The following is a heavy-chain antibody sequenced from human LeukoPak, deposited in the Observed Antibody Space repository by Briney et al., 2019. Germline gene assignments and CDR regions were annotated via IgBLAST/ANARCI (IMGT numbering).Heavy chain of an antibody. Sequence: SETLSLTCAVYGGSFSGYYWSWIRQPPGKGLEWIGEINHSGSTNYNPSLKSRVTISVDTSKNQFSLKLSSVTAADTAVYYCARMDSGYFQHWGQGTLVTVSS. CDR2: INHSGST. J-gene: IGHJ1*01. CDR3: ARMDSGYFQH. V-gene: IGHV4-34*01. CDR1: GGSFSGYY. D-gene: IGHD3-10*01.